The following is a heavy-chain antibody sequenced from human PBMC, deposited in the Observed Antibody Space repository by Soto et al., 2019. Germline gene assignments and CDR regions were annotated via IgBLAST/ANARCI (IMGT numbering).Heavy chain of an antibody. D-gene: IGHD1-26*01. CDR3: ARDSGSYFSLDL. Sequence: LGGSLRLSCAASGFTFSYFWIYWVRQAPGKGLAWVSHINSDGSSGTYADSVKGRFTISRDNAKNTLYLQMNNLRAEDTAVYFCARDSGSYFSLDLWGQGTLVTVSS. V-gene: IGHV3-74*03. J-gene: IGHJ5*02. CDR2: INSDGSSG. CDR1: GFTFSYFW.